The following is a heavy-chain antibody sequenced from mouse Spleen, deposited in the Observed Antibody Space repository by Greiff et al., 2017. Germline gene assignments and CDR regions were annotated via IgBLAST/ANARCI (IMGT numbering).Heavy chain of an antibody. J-gene: IGHJ2*01. D-gene: IGHD2-4*01. Sequence: EVKLVESGGGLVKPGGSLKLSCAASGFTFSSYAMSWVRQTPEKRLEWVATISSGGSYTYYPDSVKGRFTISRDNAKNTLYLQMSSLRSEDTAMYYCARGDYGFDYWGQGTTLTVSS. V-gene: IGHV5-9-1*01. CDR2: ISSGGSYT. CDR1: GFTFSSYA. CDR3: ARGDYGFDY.